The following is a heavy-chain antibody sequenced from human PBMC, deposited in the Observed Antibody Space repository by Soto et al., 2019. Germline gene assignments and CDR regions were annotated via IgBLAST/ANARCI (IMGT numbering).Heavy chain of an antibody. J-gene: IGHJ4*02. CDR3: KRRDLQGPLDS. Sequence: QVQLQESGPGLVKPSDTLSLTCAVSGYSISSSNWWGWIRQPPGKGLEWMGYIYYSGTTYYNPSLKSXXTXSXXTTKNQFPLKLPSVPAVDTDVYYCKRRDLQGPLDSWGQGTLVTVSS. CDR1: GYSISSSNW. V-gene: IGHV4-28*01. CDR2: IYYSGTT.